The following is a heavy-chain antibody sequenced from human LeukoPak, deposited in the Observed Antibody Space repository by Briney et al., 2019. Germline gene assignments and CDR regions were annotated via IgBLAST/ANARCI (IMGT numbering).Heavy chain of an antibody. D-gene: IGHD3-22*01. Sequence: ASVKVSCKVSGYTLTELSMHWVRQAPGQGLEWMGRIIPILGIANYAQKFQGRVTITADKSTSTAYMELSSLRSEDTAVYYCARVVDDSRSDYFDYWGQGTLVTVSS. CDR3: ARVVDDSRSDYFDY. CDR1: GYTLTELS. V-gene: IGHV1-69*04. CDR2: IIPILGIA. J-gene: IGHJ4*02.